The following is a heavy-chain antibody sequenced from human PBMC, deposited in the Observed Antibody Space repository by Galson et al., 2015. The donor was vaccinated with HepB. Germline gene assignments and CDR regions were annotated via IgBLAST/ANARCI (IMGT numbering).Heavy chain of an antibody. V-gene: IGHV3-15*01. Sequence: SLRLSCAASGFTFSNAWMSWVRQAPGKGLEWVGRIKSKTDGGTTDYAAPVKGRFTISRDDSKNTLYLQMSSLKTEDTAVYYCTTEEYCSSTSCRVYYYYGMDVWGQGTTVTVSS. CDR3: TTEEYCSSTSCRVYYYYGMDV. J-gene: IGHJ6*02. CDR2: IKSKTDGGTT. CDR1: GFTFSNAW. D-gene: IGHD2-2*01.